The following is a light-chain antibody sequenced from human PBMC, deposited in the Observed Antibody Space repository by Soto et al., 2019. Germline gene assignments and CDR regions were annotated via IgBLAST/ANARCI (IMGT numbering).Light chain of an antibody. J-gene: IGKJ2*01. CDR1: QSVSSN. V-gene: IGKV3-15*01. CDR3: QQYNNWPYT. Sequence: EIVMTQSPATLSVSPGERATLSCRASQSVSSNLAWYQQKPGQAPRLLIYGASTRATGFPARFSGSGSGTEFTLTISSLQSEDFAVYCCQQYNNWPYTFGQGTKLEIK. CDR2: GAS.